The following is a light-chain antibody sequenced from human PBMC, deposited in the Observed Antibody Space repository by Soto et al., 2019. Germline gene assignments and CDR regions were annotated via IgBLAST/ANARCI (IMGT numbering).Light chain of an antibody. Sequence: SALTQPASVSGSPGQSITISCTGTSSDVGGYNYVSWYQQHPGKAPKLMIYEVSNRPSGVSNRFSGSKSGNTASLTISELQAEDEADYYCSSYTSSSTRVFGNGTKVT. CDR2: EVS. V-gene: IGLV2-14*01. J-gene: IGLJ1*01. CDR1: SSDVGGYNY. CDR3: SSYTSSSTRV.